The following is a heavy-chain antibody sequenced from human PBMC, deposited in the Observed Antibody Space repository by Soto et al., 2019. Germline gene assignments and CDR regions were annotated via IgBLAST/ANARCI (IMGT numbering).Heavy chain of an antibody. CDR3: VRDASPWVARLAYYFDS. CDR1: GFTFSTYA. CDR2: ISYDGSNK. D-gene: IGHD2-15*01. J-gene: IGHJ4*02. Sequence: QVQLVESGGGVVQPGRSLRLSCAASGFTFSTYAMHWVRQAPGKGLEWVAVISYDGSNKYYAGSVKGRFTISRDNSKNTLCLQMNSLRAEDTAIYYCVRDASPWVARLAYYFDSWGQGTLVTVSS. V-gene: IGHV3-30-3*01.